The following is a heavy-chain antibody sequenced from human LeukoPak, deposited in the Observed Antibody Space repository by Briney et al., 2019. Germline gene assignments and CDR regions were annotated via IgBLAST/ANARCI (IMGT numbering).Heavy chain of an antibody. D-gene: IGHD3/OR15-3a*01. CDR1: GFTFSNYA. CDR2: IYSGGST. CDR3: AREWTH. V-gene: IGHV3-53*01. J-gene: IGHJ4*02. Sequence: GGSLRLSCAASGFTFSNYAMFWVRQAPGKGLEWVSVIYSGGSTYYADSVKGRFTISRDNSKNTLYLQMNSLRAEDTAVYYCAREWTHWGQGTLVTVSS.